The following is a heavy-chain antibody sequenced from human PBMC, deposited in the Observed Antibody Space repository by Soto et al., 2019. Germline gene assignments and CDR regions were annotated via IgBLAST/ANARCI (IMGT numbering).Heavy chain of an antibody. CDR2: IHYSGST. CDR1: GGSISGSY. CDR3: AREYTRWFDP. V-gene: IGHV4-59*01. Sequence: SETLSLTCTVSGGSISGSYWSWIRQTPGKVLEWVGYIHYSGSTSYNPSLKSRVAMSVDTSKKQISLKLTSVTAADTAVYYCAREYTRWFDPWGQGTLVTVSS. J-gene: IGHJ5*02. D-gene: IGHD1-20*01.